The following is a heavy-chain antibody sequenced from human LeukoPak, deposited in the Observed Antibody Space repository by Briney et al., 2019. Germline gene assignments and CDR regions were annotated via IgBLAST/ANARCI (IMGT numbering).Heavy chain of an antibody. CDR3: ARDSGYCSSTSCSPANWFDP. Sequence: SETLSLTCTVSGDSISSSTYYWGWIRQPPGKGLEWIGSIYYSGHTYYNPSLKSRVTMSVDTSKNQFSLKLSSVTAADTAVYYCARDSGYCSSTSCSPANWFDPWGQGTLVTVSS. CDR2: IYYSGHT. CDR1: GDSISSSTYY. V-gene: IGHV4-39*07. D-gene: IGHD2-2*03. J-gene: IGHJ5*02.